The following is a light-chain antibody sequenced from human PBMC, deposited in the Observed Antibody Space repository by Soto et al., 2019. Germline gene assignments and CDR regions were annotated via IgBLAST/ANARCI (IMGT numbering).Light chain of an antibody. J-gene: IGKJ1*01. V-gene: IGKV1-5*03. Sequence: DIQMTQSPSTLSGSVGDRVTITCRASQTISSWLAWYQQKPGKAPKLLIYKASTLKSGVPSRFSGSGSGTDFTLTISCLQSEDFATYYCQQYYSYPPGTFGQGTKVAIK. CDR1: QTISSW. CDR2: KAS. CDR3: QQYYSYPPGT.